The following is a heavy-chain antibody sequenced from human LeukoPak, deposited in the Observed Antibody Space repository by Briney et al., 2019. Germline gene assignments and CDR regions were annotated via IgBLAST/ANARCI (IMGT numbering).Heavy chain of an antibody. CDR3: AKATEPYCSSTSCYAWFDP. CDR1: GFTFSSYA. Sequence: GGSLRLSCAASGFTFSSYAMSWVRQAPGKGLEWVSAISGSGGITYYADSVKGRFTISRDNSKNTLYLQMNSLRAQDTAVYYCAKATEPYCSSTSCYAWFDPWGQGTLVTVSS. D-gene: IGHD2-2*01. J-gene: IGHJ5*02. CDR2: ISGSGGIT. V-gene: IGHV3-23*01.